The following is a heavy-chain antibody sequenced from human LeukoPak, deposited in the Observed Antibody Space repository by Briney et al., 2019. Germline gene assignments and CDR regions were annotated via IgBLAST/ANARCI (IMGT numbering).Heavy chain of an antibody. V-gene: IGHV3-23*01. CDR1: GFTFNSYS. J-gene: IGHJ1*01. Sequence: GGSLRLSCAASGFTFNSYSMSWVRQAPGKGLEWVSAISGSGGSTYYADSVRGQFSISRDNSKDTLYLQMSSLRAKDTAVYYCVKGVSGPYSKYFQYWGQGTLVTVSS. CDR3: VKGVSGPYSKYFQY. CDR2: ISGSGGST. D-gene: IGHD2-15*01.